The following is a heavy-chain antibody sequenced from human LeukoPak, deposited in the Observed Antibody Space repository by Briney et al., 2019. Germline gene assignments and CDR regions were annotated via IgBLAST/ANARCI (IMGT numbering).Heavy chain of an antibody. CDR1: GYSFTSYW. J-gene: IGHJ4*02. CDR3: ARVIKWEQHYYFDY. V-gene: IGHV5-51*01. Sequence: LGESLKISCKGSGYSFTSYWIGWVRQMPGKGLEWMGIIYPGDSDTRYSPSFQGQVTISADKSISTAYLQWSSLKASDTAMYHCARVIKWEQHYYFDYWGQGTLVTVSS. CDR2: IYPGDSDT. D-gene: IGHD1-26*01.